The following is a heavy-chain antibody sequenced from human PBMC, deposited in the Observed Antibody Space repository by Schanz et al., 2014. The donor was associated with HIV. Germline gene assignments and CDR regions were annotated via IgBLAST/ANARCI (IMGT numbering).Heavy chain of an antibody. CDR3: ARSNYDILRARAYYYYYGLDV. Sequence: QVQLVQSGAEMKKPGASVKVSCKASGYTFTSYDINWVRQATGQGLEWIGWINPKSGDTNYAQKFQGRVTMTTDTSTSTAYMDLRSLRSDDTAVYFCARSNYDILRARAYYYYYGLDVWGQGTTVTVSS. V-gene: IGHV1-18*01. D-gene: IGHD3-9*01. J-gene: IGHJ6*02. CDR2: INPKSGDT. CDR1: GYTFTSYD.